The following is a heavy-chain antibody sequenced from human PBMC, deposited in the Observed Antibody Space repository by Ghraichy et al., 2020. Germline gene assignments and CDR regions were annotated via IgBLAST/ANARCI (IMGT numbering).Heavy chain of an antibody. CDR2: INHSGST. D-gene: IGHD2-15*01. V-gene: IGHV4-34*01. CDR3: ARGLCSGGSCYEPPNDY. Sequence: SETLSLTCAVYGGSFSGYYWSWIRQPPGKGLEWIGEINHSGSTNYNPSLKSRVTISVDTSKNQFSLKLSSVTAADTAVYYCARGLCSGGSCYEPPNDYWGQGTLVTVSS. CDR1: GGSFSGYY. J-gene: IGHJ4*02.